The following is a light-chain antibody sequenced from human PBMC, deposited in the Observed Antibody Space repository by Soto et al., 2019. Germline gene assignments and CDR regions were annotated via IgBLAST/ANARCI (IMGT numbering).Light chain of an antibody. CDR3: CSYGGSLYV. Sequence: QSVLTQPASVSGSPGQSITISCTGTSSDIGHYDYVSWYQQHPGKAPKLMIYDVSERPSGVPDRFSGSKSGNTASLTISGLQAEDEADYYCCSYGGSLYVFGTGTKVTVL. CDR2: DVS. CDR1: SSDIGHYDY. J-gene: IGLJ1*01. V-gene: IGLV2-11*01.